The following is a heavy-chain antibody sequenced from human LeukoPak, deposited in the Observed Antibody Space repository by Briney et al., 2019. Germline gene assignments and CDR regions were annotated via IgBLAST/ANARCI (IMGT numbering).Heavy chain of an antibody. V-gene: IGHV3-7*01. CDR3: ARDCWRAINY. Sequence: PGGSLRLSCEASGFSFSTYWMSWVRQAPGKGLEWVAKIKEDGSDKNYVDSVRGRFTISRDNAKNSLYLQMNSLRLEDTAVYYCARDCWRAINYWGQGTLVTVS. CDR2: IKEDGSDK. J-gene: IGHJ4*02. D-gene: IGHD5-24*01. CDR1: GFSFSTYW.